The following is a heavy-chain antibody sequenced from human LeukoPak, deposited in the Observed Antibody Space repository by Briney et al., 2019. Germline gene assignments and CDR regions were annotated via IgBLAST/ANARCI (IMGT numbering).Heavy chain of an antibody. D-gene: IGHD2-15*01. CDR3: ARVCIGCYSKDY. J-gene: IGHJ4*02. V-gene: IGHV3-74*03. CDR2: INSDGSTT. CDR1: GFTFSSYW. Sequence: GGSLRLSCAASGFTFSSYWIHWVRQAPGKGLVWVSRINSDGSTTTYADSVKGRFTISRDNAKNTLYLQMNSLRAEDTAVYYCARVCIGCYSKDYWGQGTLVSVSS.